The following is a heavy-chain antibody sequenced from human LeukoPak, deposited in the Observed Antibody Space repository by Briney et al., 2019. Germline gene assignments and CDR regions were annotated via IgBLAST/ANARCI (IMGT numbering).Heavy chain of an antibody. D-gene: IGHD3-22*01. CDR2: ISSRGITI. V-gene: IGHV3-48*03. J-gene: IGHJ4*02. CDR1: GFTFSSYE. Sequence: PGGSLRLSCAASGFTFSSYEMNWVRQAPGKGLEWVSYISSRGITIYYADSVRGRFAISRDNAKNSLYLQMNSLRAEDTAVYYCARDLPYGISDYPPGIWGQETLVTVSS. CDR3: ARDLPYGISDYPPGI.